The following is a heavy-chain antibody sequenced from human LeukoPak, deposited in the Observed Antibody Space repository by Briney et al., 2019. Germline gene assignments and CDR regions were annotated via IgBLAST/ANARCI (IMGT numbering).Heavy chain of an antibody. CDR1: GFTFSSYA. CDR3: ARGPPYGSAPYYYGMDV. CDR2: ISYDGSNK. V-gene: IGHV3-30-3*01. Sequence: GGSLRLSCAASGFTFSSYAMHWVRQAPGKGLEWVAVISYDGSNKYYADSVKGRFTISRDNAKNTLYLQMNSLRAEDTAVYYCARGPPYGSAPYYYGMDVWGQGTTVTVSS. D-gene: IGHD3-10*01. J-gene: IGHJ6*02.